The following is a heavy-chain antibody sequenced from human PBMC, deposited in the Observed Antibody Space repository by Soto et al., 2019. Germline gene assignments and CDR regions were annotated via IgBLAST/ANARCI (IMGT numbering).Heavy chain of an antibody. CDR2: IYYSGST. D-gene: IGHD2-15*01. J-gene: IGHJ4*02. CDR3: ARGRGSLTSDIGYLEY. V-gene: IGHV4-31*03. Sequence: SETLSLTCIVSGGSITSGGFFWNWIRQHPEKGLEWIGYIYYSGSTYYNPSLSSRVALSVDTSKNQFSLNLSSLTAADTAVYYCARGRGSLTSDIGYLEYWGLGTLVTVSS. CDR1: GGSITSGGFF.